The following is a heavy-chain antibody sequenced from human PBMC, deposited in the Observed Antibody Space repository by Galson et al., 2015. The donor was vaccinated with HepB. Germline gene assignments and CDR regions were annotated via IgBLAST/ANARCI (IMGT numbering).Heavy chain of an antibody. CDR1: RFTFSKYA. V-gene: IGHV3-23*01. D-gene: IGHD3-10*01. CDR3: AKDLLVWITMGSYAFDI. J-gene: IGHJ3*02. CDR2: ISGSGGST. Sequence: SLRLSCAASRFTFSKYAMSWVRQAPGKGLEWVSAISGSGGSTYYADPVKGRFTISRDNSKDTLYLQMYNLRAEDTAVYYCAKDLLVWITMGSYAFDIWGQGTMATVSS.